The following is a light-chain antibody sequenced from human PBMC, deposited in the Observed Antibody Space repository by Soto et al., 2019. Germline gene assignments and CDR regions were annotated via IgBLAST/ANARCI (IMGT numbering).Light chain of an antibody. Sequence: DIQMTQSPSSLSASVGDRVTITCRASQSISSYLNWYQQKPGKAPKLLIFDASTLKTGVPSRFSGSGSGTDFSFTISSLQPEDIATYYCQQSNDLVSFGQGTRLRL. J-gene: IGKJ5*01. CDR2: DAS. CDR1: QSISSY. V-gene: IGKV1-33*01. CDR3: QQSNDLVS.